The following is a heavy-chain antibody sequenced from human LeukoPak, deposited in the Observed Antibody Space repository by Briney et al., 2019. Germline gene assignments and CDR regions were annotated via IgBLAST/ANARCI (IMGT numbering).Heavy chain of an antibody. J-gene: IGHJ5*02. Sequence: PGGPLSLSCAVSGFPFCIYSMICAREAPGKGVGGVSSITSSRSYIYYADSVKGRFTISRDNAKNSLYLQKNSLRAEDTAVYYCASNSGSYYPDYWFDPWGQGTLVTVSS. CDR3: ASNSGSYYPDYWFDP. D-gene: IGHD1-26*01. CDR1: GFPFCIYS. V-gene: IGHV3-21*01. CDR2: ITSSRSYI.